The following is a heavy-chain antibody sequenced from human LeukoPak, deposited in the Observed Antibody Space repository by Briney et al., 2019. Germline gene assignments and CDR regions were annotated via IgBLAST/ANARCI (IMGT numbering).Heavy chain of an antibody. J-gene: IGHJ6*02. CDR2: INSGSSTM. CDR1: GFTFISYS. V-gene: IGHV3-48*02. CDR3: ARVIAVVRGGGLSYYYAMDV. D-gene: IGHD3-10*01. Sequence: GGSLRLSCAASGFTFISYSMTWARQAPGKGLEWVSYINSGSSTMYYADSVKGRFTISRDNGKTSLHLQMNSLRDEDTAVYYCARVIAVVRGGGLSYYYAMDVWGQGTTVTVSS.